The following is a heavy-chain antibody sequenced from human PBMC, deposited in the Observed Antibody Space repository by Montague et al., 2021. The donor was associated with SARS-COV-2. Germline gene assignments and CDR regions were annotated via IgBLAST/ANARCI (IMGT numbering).Heavy chain of an antibody. J-gene: IGHJ3*02. CDR2: IYYSEST. CDR1: GGSISSYY. D-gene: IGHD2-2*01. CDR3: ARRALGYCSSTSCETAFDI. Sequence: SETLSLTCTVSGGSISSYYWSWIRQPPGKGLEWIGYIYYSESTNYNPSLKSRVTISVDTSKNQFSLKLSSVTAADTAVYYCARRALGYCSSTSCETAFDIWGQGTMVTVSS. V-gene: IGHV4-59*08.